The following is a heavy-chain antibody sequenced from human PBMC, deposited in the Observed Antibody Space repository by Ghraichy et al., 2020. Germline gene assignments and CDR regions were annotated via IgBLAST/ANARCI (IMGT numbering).Heavy chain of an antibody. Sequence: SETLSLTCTVSGDSISSGDYHWSWIRQPPGKGLEWIGNVYHSRSADYNPSLKSRVTISVDTSKSQFSLNLRSVTAEDTAVYFCAREKGYYYDSSAYYVWGQGTLVTVSS. CDR3: AREKGYYYDSSAYYV. D-gene: IGHD3-22*01. CDR2: VYHSRSA. J-gene: IGHJ4*02. CDR1: GDSISSGDYH. V-gene: IGHV4-30-4*01.